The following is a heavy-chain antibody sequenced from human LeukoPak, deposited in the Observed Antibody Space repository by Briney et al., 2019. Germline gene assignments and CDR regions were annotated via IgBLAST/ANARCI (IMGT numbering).Heavy chain of an antibody. CDR2: INSDGDST. Sequence: GGSLRLSCAASGFTFSSYSMNWVRQAPGKGLVWVSRINSDGDSTIYADSVKGLFTISRDNAKNTVYLQMNSLRAEDTAVYYCARGRYYVMDVWGQGTTVTVSS. CDR1: GFTFSSYS. V-gene: IGHV3-74*01. J-gene: IGHJ6*02. CDR3: ARGRYYVMDV.